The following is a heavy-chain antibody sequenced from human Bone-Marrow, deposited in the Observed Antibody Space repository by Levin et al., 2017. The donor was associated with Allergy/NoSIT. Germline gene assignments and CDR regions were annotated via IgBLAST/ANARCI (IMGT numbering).Heavy chain of an antibody. CDR2: IIHDGTNK. V-gene: IGHV3-30*03. CDR3: ARHRYSSLDDHYFDF. J-gene: IGHJ4*02. D-gene: IGHD3-16*02. Sequence: GESLKISCTASGFSFSNYGMHWVRQAPGKGLEWVAVIIHDGTNKNYADSVKGRFTISRDNSKSTMSLQMDSLRPEDTAVYYCARHRYSSLDDHYFDFWGQGTRVTVSS. CDR1: GFSFSNYG.